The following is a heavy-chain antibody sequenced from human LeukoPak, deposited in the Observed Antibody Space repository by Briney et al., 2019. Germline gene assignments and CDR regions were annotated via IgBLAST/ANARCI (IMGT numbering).Heavy chain of an antibody. V-gene: IGHV3-23*01. Sequence: PGGSLRLSCAASGFTFSSYGMTWVRQAPGKGLEWVSAISGSGGRTYYADSVKGRFTISRDNSKNTLYLLMNSLRAEDTAVYYCAKAGRGGAITMIRGVKRDYYYMDVWGKGTTVTISS. CDR3: AKAGRGGAITMIRGVKRDYYYMDV. D-gene: IGHD3-10*01. J-gene: IGHJ6*03. CDR1: GFTFSSYG. CDR2: ISGSGGRT.